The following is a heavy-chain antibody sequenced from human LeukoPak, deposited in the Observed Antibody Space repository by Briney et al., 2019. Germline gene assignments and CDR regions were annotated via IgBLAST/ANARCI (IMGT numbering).Heavy chain of an antibody. V-gene: IGHV3-23*01. CDR2: FSGSGGST. Sequence: PGGSLRLSCAASGFTFSSFAMSWVRQAPGKGLEWVSTFSGSGGSTYYADSVKGRFSISRDNAKNSLYLQMNSLRAEDTAVYYCARIAAAGYDAFDIWGQGTMVTVSS. D-gene: IGHD6-13*01. J-gene: IGHJ3*02. CDR1: GFTFSSFA. CDR3: ARIAAAGYDAFDI.